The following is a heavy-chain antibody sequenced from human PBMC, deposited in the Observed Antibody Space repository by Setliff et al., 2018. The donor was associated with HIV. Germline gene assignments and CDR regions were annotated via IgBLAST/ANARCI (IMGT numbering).Heavy chain of an antibody. J-gene: IGHJ4*02. CDR2: INPNSSDT. Sequence: GASVKVSCKISGYTLTELSIHWVRQAPGKGLEWMGWINPNSSDTNYAQKFQGRVTMTRDTSISTAYMDLSRLRSDDTAVYYCARRVPPIPSGDLDYWGQGTLVTVSS. CDR1: GYTLTELS. CDR3: ARRVPPIPSGDLDY. V-gene: IGHV1-2*02. D-gene: IGHD4-17*01.